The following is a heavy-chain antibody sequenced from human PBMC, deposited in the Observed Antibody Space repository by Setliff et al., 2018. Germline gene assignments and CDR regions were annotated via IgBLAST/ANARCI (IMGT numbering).Heavy chain of an antibody. CDR3: AKEDYSDSSGYYYYYYYMDV. CDR2: ISDSGGST. V-gene: IGHV3-23*01. J-gene: IGHJ6*03. Sequence: GGSLRLSCAASGFTVSTYAMSWVRQAPGKGLEWVSAISDSGGSTFYVDSVKGRFTISRDNSKNTLYLQMNSLRVEDTAVDYCAKEDYSDSSGYYYYYYYMDVWGEGTTVTVSS. D-gene: IGHD3-22*01. CDR1: GFTVSTYA.